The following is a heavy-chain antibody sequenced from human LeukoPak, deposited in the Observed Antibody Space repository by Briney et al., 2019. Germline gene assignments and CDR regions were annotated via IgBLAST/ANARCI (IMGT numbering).Heavy chain of an antibody. V-gene: IGHV1-18*01. CDR2: ISAYNGNT. CDR3: PRAINSSSRQVFYFDY. D-gene: IGHD6-6*01. J-gene: IGHJ4*02. CDR1: GYTFTSYG. Sequence: ASVKVSCKASGYTFTSYGINWVRQAPGQGLEWMGWISAYNGNTNYAQKLQGRVTMTTDTSTSTAYMELRSLRSDDTAVYYCPRAINSSSRQVFYFDYWGQGTLVTVSS.